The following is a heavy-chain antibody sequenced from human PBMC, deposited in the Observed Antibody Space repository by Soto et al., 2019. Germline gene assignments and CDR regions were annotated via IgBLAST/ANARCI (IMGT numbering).Heavy chain of an antibody. CDR2: ISWSGTT. V-gene: IGHV4-39*01. Sequence: QLQLQESGPGLVKPSETLSLTCTVSVASIPSTNYYWAWIRQPPGKGLEWIGSISWSGTTYYHPSLESRVTISSDKSKNLFYLQLGSVTGADTALYYCARLYGSGMGGFGLWGQGTLVTVSS. CDR3: ARLYGSGMGGFGL. J-gene: IGHJ5*02. D-gene: IGHD3-10*01. CDR1: VASIPSTNYY.